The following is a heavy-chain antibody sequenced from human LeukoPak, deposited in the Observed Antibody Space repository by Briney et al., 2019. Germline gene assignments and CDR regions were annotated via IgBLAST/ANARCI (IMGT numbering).Heavy chain of an antibody. CDR2: LWYDGSHK. J-gene: IGHJ6*01. D-gene: IGHD3-16*01. CDR3: ARICTFNDYAMDV. V-gene: IGHV3-33*01. CDR1: GFPVSAHG. Sequence: GSSLRLSCAASGFPVSAHGVHWVRQAAGKGLEWVAVLWYDGSHKYFGASVKGRFTISRDTSMNTVSLQLKGLTVEDTAVYFCARICTFNDYAMDVWGQGTTVIVSS.